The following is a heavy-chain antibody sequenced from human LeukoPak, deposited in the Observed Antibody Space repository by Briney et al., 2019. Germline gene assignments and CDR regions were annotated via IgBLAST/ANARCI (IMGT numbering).Heavy chain of an antibody. CDR2: ISWNSGSI. D-gene: IGHD1-26*01. Sequence: GGSLRLSCAASGFTFDDYAMHWVRQAPGKGLEWVSGISWNSGSIGYGDSVKGRFTISRDNAKNSLYLQMNSLRAEDTATYFCVGARSSLWSRQVSIWFDPWGQGTLVTVSS. CDR3: VGARSSLWSRQVSIWFDP. J-gene: IGHJ5*02. CDR1: GFTFDDYA. V-gene: IGHV3-9*01.